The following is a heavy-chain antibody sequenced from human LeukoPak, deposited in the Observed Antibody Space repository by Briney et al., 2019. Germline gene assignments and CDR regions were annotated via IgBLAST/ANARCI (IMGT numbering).Heavy chain of an antibody. CDR2: IYKDGTT. CDR1: GFTVSNNY. J-gene: IGHJ6*02. Sequence: GGSLRLSCAASGFTVSNNYMNWVRQAPGKGLEWVSVIYKDGTTYYADSMKGRFTISRDTSKNTLDLQMNSLRAEDTALYYCARDPGSINGMDVWGQGTTVTVSS. V-gene: IGHV3-66*01. CDR3: ARDPGSINGMDV. D-gene: IGHD2/OR15-2a*01.